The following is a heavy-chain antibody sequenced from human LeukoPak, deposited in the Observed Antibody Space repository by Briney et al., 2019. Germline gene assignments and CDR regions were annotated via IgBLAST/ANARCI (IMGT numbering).Heavy chain of an antibody. CDR2: IYYSGSA. V-gene: IGHV4-30-4*07. CDR1: GGSISSGGYS. D-gene: IGHD6-13*01. CDR3: ARGVAAADKMGSFDY. J-gene: IGHJ4*02. Sequence: SETLSLTCAVSGGSISSGGYSWTWIRQPPGKGLQWIVYIYYSGSAYYNPSLKSRATISVDTSKNQFSLKLSSVTAADTAVYYCARGVAAADKMGSFDYWGQGTLVTVSS.